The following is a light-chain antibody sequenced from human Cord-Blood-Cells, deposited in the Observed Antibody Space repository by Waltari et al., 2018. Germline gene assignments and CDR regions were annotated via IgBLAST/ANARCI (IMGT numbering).Light chain of an antibody. J-gene: IGKJ2*01. CDR3: QQYGSSPRT. CDR1: QSVSSSY. CDR2: GAS. V-gene: IGKV3-20*01. Sequence: IVLPQSPDTLSLSPGERATLSCRASQSVSSSYLAWYQQKPGQAPRLLIYGASSRATGIPDRFSGSGSGTDFTLTISRLEPEDFAVYYCQQYGSSPRTFGQGTKLEIK.